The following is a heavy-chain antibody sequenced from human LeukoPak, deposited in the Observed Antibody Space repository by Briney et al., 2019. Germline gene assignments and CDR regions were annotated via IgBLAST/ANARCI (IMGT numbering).Heavy chain of an antibody. J-gene: IGHJ5*02. CDR3: AREHTKVNWFDP. Sequence: SETLSLTCTVSGGSTSSYYWSWIRQPAGKGLEWIGRIYTSGSTNYNPSLKSRVTMSVDTSKNQFSLKLSSVTAADTAVYYCAREHTKVNWFDPWGQGTLVTVSS. V-gene: IGHV4-4*07. CDR1: GGSTSSYY. CDR2: IYTSGST.